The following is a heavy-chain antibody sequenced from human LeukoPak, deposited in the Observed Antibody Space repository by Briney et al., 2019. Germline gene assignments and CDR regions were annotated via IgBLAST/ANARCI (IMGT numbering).Heavy chain of an antibody. J-gene: IGHJ4*02. CDR1: GGTFSSYA. Sequence: SVKVSCKASGGTFSSYAISWVRQAPGQGLEWMGRIIPILGIANYAQKFQGRVTITADKSTSTAYMELSSLRSEDTAVYYCARGSSGSWYTLDYWGQGTLVTVSS. CDR2: IIPILGIA. CDR3: ARGSSGSWYTLDY. D-gene: IGHD2-2*02. V-gene: IGHV1-69*04.